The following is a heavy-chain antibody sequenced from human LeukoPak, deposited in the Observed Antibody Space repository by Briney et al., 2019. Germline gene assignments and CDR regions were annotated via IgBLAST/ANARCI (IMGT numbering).Heavy chain of an antibody. J-gene: IGHJ3*02. CDR3: ARETLGVTAFDI. CDR2: ISNIGTII. V-gene: IGHV3-11*01. Sequence: GGSLRLSCAAWGFTHSHYYMSWIRQPPGKGLEGVSYISNIGTIICYADSVKGRFTISRDNTKNSLYLQMNSLRAEDTAVYYCARETLGVTAFDIWGQGTMVTVSS. D-gene: IGHD2-21*02. CDR1: GFTHSHYY.